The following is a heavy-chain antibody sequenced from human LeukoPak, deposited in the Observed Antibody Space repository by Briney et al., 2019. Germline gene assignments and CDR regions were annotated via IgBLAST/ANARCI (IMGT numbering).Heavy chain of an antibody. D-gene: IGHD2-2*01. CDR1: GGTFSSYA. CDR2: IIPIFGTA. V-gene: IGHV1-69*05. CDR3: ARALGYCSSTSCPEPYYFDX. Sequence: ASVKVSCKASGGTFSSYAISWVRQAPGQGLEWMGGIIPIFGTANYAQKFQGRVTITTDESTSTAYMELSSLRSEDTAVYYCARALGYCSSTSCPEPYYFDXXXXXXXVTXXS. J-gene: IGHJ4*02.